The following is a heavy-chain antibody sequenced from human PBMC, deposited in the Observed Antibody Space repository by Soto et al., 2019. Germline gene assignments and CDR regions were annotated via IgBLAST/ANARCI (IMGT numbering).Heavy chain of an antibody. CDR1: GFTFSSYG. Sequence: GGSLRLSCAASGFTFSSYGMHWVRQAPGKGLEWVAVISYDGSNKYYADPVKGRFTISRDNSKNTLYLQMNSLRAEDTAVYYCAKGYSRRWHIMDVWGKGTTVTVSS. CDR2: ISYDGSNK. J-gene: IGHJ6*03. CDR3: AKGYSRRWHIMDV. D-gene: IGHD6-13*01. V-gene: IGHV3-30*18.